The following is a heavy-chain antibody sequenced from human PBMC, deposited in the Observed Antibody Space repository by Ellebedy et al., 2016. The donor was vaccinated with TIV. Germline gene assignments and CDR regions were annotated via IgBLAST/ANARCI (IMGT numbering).Heavy chain of an antibody. Sequence: AASVKVSCKASGYTFTSYYMHWVRQAPGQGLEWMGIINPSGGSTSYAQKFQGRVTMTRDPSTSTVYMELSSLRSEDTALYYCERGNSRRYSSSWYDYWGQGNLFTVSS. V-gene: IGHV1-46*01. J-gene: IGHJ4*02. CDR1: GYTFTSYY. CDR2: INPSGGST. D-gene: IGHD6-13*01. CDR3: ERGNSRRYSSSWYDY.